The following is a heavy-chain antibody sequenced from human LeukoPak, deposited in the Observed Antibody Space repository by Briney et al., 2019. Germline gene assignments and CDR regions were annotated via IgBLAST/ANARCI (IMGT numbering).Heavy chain of an antibody. J-gene: IGHJ5*02. CDR2: ISAYNGNT. D-gene: IGHD2-2*02. Sequence: GASVQVSCKASGYTFTSYGISWVRQAPGQGLEWMGWISAYNGNTNYAQKLQGRVTMTTDTSTSTAYMELRSLRSDDTAVYYCARDPSHYCSSTSCYKGWFDPWGQGTLVTVSS. CDR3: ARDPSHYCSSTSCYKGWFDP. CDR1: GYTFTSYG. V-gene: IGHV1-18*01.